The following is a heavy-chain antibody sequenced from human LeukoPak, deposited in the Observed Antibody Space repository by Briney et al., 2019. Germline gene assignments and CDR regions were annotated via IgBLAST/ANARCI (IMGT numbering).Heavy chain of an antibody. CDR2: IYTSGST. CDR3: ARDGNYDSSGSIDY. J-gene: IGHJ4*02. V-gene: IGHV4-4*07. CDR1: GGSISSYY. D-gene: IGHD3-22*01. Sequence: PSETLSLTCTVSGGSISSYYWSWIRQPAGKGLEWIGRIYTSGSTNYNPFLKSRVTMSVDTSKNQFSLKLSSVTAADTAVYYCARDGNYDSSGSIDYWGQGTLVTVSS.